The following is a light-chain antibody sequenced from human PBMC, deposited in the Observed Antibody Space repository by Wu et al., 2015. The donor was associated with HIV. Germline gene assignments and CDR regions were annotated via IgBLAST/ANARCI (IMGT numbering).Light chain of an antibody. Sequence: DIQMTQSPSSLSASVGDRVNITCRTSQGISNSLAWYQQKSGKAPNLLVYSASRLEGGVPSRFSGSASGTDYTLTISSLQPEDCATYYCQQYYSIPLTFGGGPTWRSN. CDR3: QQYYSIPLT. V-gene: IGKV1-NL1*01. CDR2: SAS. CDR1: QGISNS. J-gene: IGKJ4*01.